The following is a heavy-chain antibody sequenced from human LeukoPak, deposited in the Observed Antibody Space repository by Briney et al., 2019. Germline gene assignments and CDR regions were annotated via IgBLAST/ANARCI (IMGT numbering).Heavy chain of an antibody. CDR1: GFTVSSNW. CDR3: ARAYS. D-gene: IGHD2-21*01. J-gene: IGHJ5*02. V-gene: IGHV3-7*04. Sequence: AGGSLRLSCAASGFTVSSNWMSWVRQAPGKGLEWVANIKEDGSKENYEDSVKGRFTISRDNAKNSLYLQMSSLRAEDTAVYYCARAYSWGQGTRVTVSS. CDR2: IKEDGSKE.